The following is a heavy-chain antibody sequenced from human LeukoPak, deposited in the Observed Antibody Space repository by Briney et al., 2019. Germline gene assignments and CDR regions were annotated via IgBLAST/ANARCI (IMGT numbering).Heavy chain of an antibody. CDR1: GFTFSSYA. V-gene: IGHV3-23*01. D-gene: IGHD3-3*01. CDR2: IVGSGVST. J-gene: IGHJ4*02. Sequence: GGSLRLSCAASGFTFSSYAMSWVRQAPGKGLEWVSGIVGSGVSTYSADSVKGRFTISRDNSKNTLYLQMNSLRAEDTAVYYCAKGTLWGGYYYFDYWGQGTLVTVYS. CDR3: AKGTLWGGYYYFDY.